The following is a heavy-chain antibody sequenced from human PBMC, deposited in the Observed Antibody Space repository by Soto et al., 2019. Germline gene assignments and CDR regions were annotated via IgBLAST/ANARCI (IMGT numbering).Heavy chain of an antibody. Sequence: GVLRLSCAASGFNVSTNYLSWVRQAPGKGLEWVSFIYRGETTYYADAVKGRFTISRDNSKNTLYLQMNSLRAEDTAVYYCAREADTTMATAFDYWGQGTLVTVSS. CDR1: GFNVSTNY. V-gene: IGHV3-53*01. J-gene: IGHJ4*02. CDR3: AREADTTMATAFDY. CDR2: IYRGETT. D-gene: IGHD5-18*01.